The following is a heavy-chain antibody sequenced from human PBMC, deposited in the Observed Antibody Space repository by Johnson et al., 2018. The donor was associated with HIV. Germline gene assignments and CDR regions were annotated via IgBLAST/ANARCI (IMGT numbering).Heavy chain of an antibody. D-gene: IGHD2-2*01. J-gene: IGHJ3*02. Sequence: EVQLVESGGGVVQPGGSLRLSCAASGFTFSSYAMSWVRQAPGKGLEWVSAISGSGGSTYYADSVKGRFTISRDNSKNTLYLQMNSLRAEDTAVYYCAKAGDLYCSSTSCYVGAFDIWGQGTMVTVSS. CDR3: AKAGDLYCSSTSCYVGAFDI. CDR1: GFTFSSYA. CDR2: ISGSGGST. V-gene: IGHV3-23*04.